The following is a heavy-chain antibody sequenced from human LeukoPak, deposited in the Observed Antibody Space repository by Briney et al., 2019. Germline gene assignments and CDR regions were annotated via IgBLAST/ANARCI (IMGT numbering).Heavy chain of an antibody. D-gene: IGHD3-16*01. CDR1: GFRFESHT. CDR2: ITSGSTTV. V-gene: IGHV3-48*04. J-gene: IGHJ4*02. CDR3: ARDVGDGEYFFDF. Sequence: GGSLRLSCGASGFRFESHTMGWVRQAPGRGLEWISSITSGSTTVYYGDSVRGRFTVSRDNAKNSLYLQMNNMRVSDTAVYFCARDVGDGEYFFDFWGQGTLVSVSS.